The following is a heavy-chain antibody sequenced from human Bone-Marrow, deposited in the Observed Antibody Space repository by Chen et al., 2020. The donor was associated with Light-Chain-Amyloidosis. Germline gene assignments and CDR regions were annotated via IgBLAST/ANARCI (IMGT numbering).Heavy chain of an antibody. CDR2: IYPDDSDA. CDR3: ARRRDGYNFDY. J-gene: IGHJ4*02. D-gene: IGHD5-12*01. Sequence: EVQLEQSGPEVKKPGESLKISCKGSGYTFPNYGIGWVRQMPGKGLEWMGVIYPDDSDARYSPSFEGQVTISADKSITTAYLKWRSLKASDTAMYYCARRRDGYNFDYWGQGTLVTVSS. CDR1: GYTFPNYG. V-gene: IGHV5-51*01.